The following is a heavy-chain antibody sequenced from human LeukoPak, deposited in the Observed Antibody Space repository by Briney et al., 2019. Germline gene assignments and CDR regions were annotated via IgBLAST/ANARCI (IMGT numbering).Heavy chain of an antibody. J-gene: IGHJ4*02. Sequence: GGSLRLSCAVSGVSFSGYAMHWVRQAPGKGLEWVGLIKYDASDEYYADSVKGRFTISRDNSKNTLYLQMNSLRAEDTAVYYCAKAAHYDFWSGYDYWGQGTAVTVSS. D-gene: IGHD3-3*01. CDR1: GVSFSGYA. CDR2: IKYDASDE. V-gene: IGHV3-30*02. CDR3: AKAAHYDFWSGYDY.